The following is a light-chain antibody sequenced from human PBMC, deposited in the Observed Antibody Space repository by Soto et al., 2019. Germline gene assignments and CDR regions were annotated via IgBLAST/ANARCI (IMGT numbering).Light chain of an antibody. CDR2: YAS. J-gene: IGKJ2*01. V-gene: IGKV3-11*01. CDR1: QSISSY. Sequence: EIVSTQSPATLSLSPGERATLSCRASQSISSYLAWYQQKPGQAPSLLIYYASKRATGIPARFSGSGSGTDFTLTISSLEPEDFAVYYCQQRSDWPFTFGQGTKLEIK. CDR3: QQRSDWPFT.